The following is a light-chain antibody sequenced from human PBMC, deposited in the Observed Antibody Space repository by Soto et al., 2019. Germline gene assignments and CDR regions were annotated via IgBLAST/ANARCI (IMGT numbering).Light chain of an antibody. V-gene: IGLV2-8*01. CDR1: SSDVGGYNY. CDR2: EVT. Sequence: QSVLTQPPSASGSPGQSVTISCTGTSSDVGGYNYVSWYQQYPGRAPKLMIYEVTKRPSGVPDRFSGSNSCNTASLTVSGLQAEDEADYYCSAYSASNQCYFVFGGGTKLTVL. J-gene: IGLJ3*02. CDR3: SAYSASNQCYFV.